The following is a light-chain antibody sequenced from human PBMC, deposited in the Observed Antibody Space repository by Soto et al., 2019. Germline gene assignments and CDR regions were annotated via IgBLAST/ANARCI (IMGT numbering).Light chain of an antibody. CDR3: CSLTNGATWV. CDR1: NSDVGSHNF. V-gene: IGLV2-23*01. J-gene: IGLJ3*02. CDR2: EAS. Sequence: QSVLTQPASVSGSPGQSITISCTGTNSDVGSHNFVSWYQQYPGKAPKLLIYEASKRPSGLSNRFSGSKSGNTASLTISGLQAEDEADYYCCSLTNGATWVFGAGTKVTVL.